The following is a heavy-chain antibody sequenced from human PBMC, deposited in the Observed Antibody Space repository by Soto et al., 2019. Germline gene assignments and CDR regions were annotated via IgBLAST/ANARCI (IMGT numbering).Heavy chain of an antibody. Sequence: PGGSLRLSCAASGFTFASHAMHWVRQTPGKGLEWVAAISYDEIDKKYASSVKGRFTVSRDNVKNTLSLQMNSLRPEDTAVYYCARHGDYCFAYWGQGILVTVAS. V-gene: IGHV3-30*03. J-gene: IGHJ4*02. CDR1: GFTFASHA. D-gene: IGHD2-21*02. CDR3: ARHGDYCFAY. CDR2: ISYDEIDK.